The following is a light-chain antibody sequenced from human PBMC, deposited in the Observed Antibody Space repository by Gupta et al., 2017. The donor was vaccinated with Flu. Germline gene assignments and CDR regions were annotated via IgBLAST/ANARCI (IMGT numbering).Light chain of an antibody. Sequence: ATFSCRASQSISSHLAWYQQRPGQAPRILIFDAPSRATSIPARFSGSGSGTDFTLTISSLEPEDFAVYYCQQRTNWPPDATFGQGTKLELK. CDR2: DAP. V-gene: IGKV3-11*01. CDR1: QSISSH. J-gene: IGKJ2*01. CDR3: QQRTNWPPDAT.